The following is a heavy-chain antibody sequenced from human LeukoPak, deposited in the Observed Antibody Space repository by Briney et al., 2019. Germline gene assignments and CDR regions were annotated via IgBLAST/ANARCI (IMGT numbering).Heavy chain of an antibody. D-gene: IGHD3-3*01. CDR3: ARAPVGGPLRFFDY. Sequence: GASVKVPCKASGYTFTGYYIHCVRQAPGQGLEWMGWIHPNSGGTNFAQKFQGRVTMTRDSSISTAYMEVSSLRSDDTAVYYCARAPVGGPLRFFDYWGQGTLVTVFS. CDR1: GYTFTGYY. V-gene: IGHV1-2*02. CDR2: IHPNSGGT. J-gene: IGHJ4*02.